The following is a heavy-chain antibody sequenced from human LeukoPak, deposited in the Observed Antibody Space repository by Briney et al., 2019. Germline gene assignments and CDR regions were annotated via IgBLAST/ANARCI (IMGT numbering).Heavy chain of an antibody. D-gene: IGHD5-18*01. CDR1: GYSISSGYY. CDR3: ARGQKYRSGYTVTELGSGYFDY. J-gene: IGHJ4*02. Sequence: SETLSLTCTVSGYSISSGYYWGWIRQPPGKGLEWIGYIYYSGRTSYNPSLKSRVTISVDTSKNQFSLRLSSVTAADTAVYYCARGQKYRSGYTVTELGSGYFDYWGQGTLVTVSS. V-gene: IGHV4-61*01. CDR2: IYYSGRT.